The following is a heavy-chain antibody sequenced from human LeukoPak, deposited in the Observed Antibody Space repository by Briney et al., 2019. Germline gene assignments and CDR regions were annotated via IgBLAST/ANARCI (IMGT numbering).Heavy chain of an antibody. CDR1: GYTFTSYG. CDR3: ARDPSLDYGDFSDY. J-gene: IGHJ4*02. CDR2: ISTYNGNT. D-gene: IGHD4-17*01. Sequence: ASVKVSCKASGYTFTSYGISWVRQAPGQGLEWMGWISTYNGNTSYAQNIQGRVNMTADVSTSTAYMELRSLRSDDTAVYYCARDPSLDYGDFSDYWGQGTLVTVSS. V-gene: IGHV1-18*01.